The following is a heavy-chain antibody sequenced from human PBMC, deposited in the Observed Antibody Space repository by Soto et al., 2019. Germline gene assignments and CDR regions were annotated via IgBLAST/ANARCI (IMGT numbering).Heavy chain of an antibody. Sequence: PSETLSLTCTVSGGSINPSYWSWIRQSPGKGLEWIGYIYYTGNTNYNPSLKSRVTISVDTSKNQFSLKLGSVTAADTAVYFCERHSIWLLLSDYWGQGTLVTVS. CDR1: GGSINPSY. CDR3: ERHSIWLLLSDY. V-gene: IGHV4-59*08. D-gene: IGHD3-22*01. J-gene: IGHJ4*02. CDR2: IYYTGNT.